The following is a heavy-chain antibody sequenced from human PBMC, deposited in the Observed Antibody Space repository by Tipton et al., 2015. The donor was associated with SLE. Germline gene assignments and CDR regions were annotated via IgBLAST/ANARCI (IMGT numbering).Heavy chain of an antibody. CDR3: AKDRDFTYYYESYFDH. Sequence: GSLRLSCAASGFTFSTYAMSWVRQAPGKGLEWVSGISASGGSTWYADSVKGRFNISRDNSKNTLYLQMNSLRADDTAVYYCAKDRDFTYYYESYFDHWGQGIPVTVSS. V-gene: IGHV3-23*01. D-gene: IGHD3-22*01. J-gene: IGHJ4*02. CDR1: GFTFSTYA. CDR2: ISASGGST.